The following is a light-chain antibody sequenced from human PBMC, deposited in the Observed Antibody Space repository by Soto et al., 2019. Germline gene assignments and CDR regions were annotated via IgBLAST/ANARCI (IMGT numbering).Light chain of an antibody. CDR1: QSVSNNY. V-gene: IGKV3-20*01. J-gene: IGKJ4*01. CDR2: GAS. Sequence: EIVLTQSPGTLSLSPGERATLSCRASQSVSNNYLAWYQQKPGQAPRLLIYGASNRATGIPDRFNGSGSGTDFTLTISRLEPEDFAVYYFQQYNNWPLTFGGGTKVDIK. CDR3: QQYNNWPLT.